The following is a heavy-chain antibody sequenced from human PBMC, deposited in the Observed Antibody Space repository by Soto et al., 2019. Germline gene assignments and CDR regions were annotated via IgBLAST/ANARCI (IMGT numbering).Heavy chain of an antibody. CDR2: TYYRSKWFD. V-gene: IGHV6-1*01. CDR1: GDSVSSKSAA. D-gene: IGHD6-6*01. J-gene: IGHJ4*02. CDR3: ARDTSNWSFADY. Sequence: SQTLSLTCAISGDSVSSKSAAWHWIRQSPSRGLEWLGKTYYRSKWFDDYAVFVKGRITIKPDTSKNQFSLQLNSMTPEDTAVYYCARDTSNWSFADYWGQGTLVTVSS.